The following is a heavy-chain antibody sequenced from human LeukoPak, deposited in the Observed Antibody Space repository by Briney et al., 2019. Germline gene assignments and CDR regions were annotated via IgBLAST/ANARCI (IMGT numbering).Heavy chain of an antibody. CDR2: IIPILGIA. Sequence: ASVTVSCKAAGGTFSSYAISWVREAPGPGLEWMGRIIPILGIANYAEKFQGRVTITADKSTSTAYMELSSLRSEDTAVYYCAREVSYYGSGSLHLYYYYYGMDVWGQGTTVTVSS. V-gene: IGHV1-69*04. CDR3: AREVSYYGSGSLHLYYYYYGMDV. D-gene: IGHD3-10*01. J-gene: IGHJ6*02. CDR1: GGTFSSYA.